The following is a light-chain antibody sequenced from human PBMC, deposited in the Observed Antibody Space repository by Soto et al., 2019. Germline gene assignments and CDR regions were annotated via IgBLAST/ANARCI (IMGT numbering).Light chain of an antibody. CDR2: ATS. CDR3: QQYGSSPET. J-gene: IGKJ2*01. Sequence: EIVLTQSPGTLSLSPGERATLSCRASQSVSSSFLAWYQQKPGQAPRLLIYATSKRATGIAERFSGSGSGTDFTLTISRLEPEDVAVYYCQQYGSSPETFGQGTKLQI. CDR1: QSVSSSF. V-gene: IGKV3-20*01.